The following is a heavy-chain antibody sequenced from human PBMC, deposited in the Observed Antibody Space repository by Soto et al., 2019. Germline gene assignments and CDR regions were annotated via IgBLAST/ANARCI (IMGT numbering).Heavy chain of an antibody. CDR2: ISAYNGNT. V-gene: IGHV1-18*04. J-gene: IGHJ6*02. D-gene: IGHD2-2*02. CDR3: ARVAEYCSSTSCYTVGDYYYYGMDV. Sequence: ASVKVSCKASGYTFTSYGISWVRQAPGQGLEWMGWISAYNGNTNYAQKLQGRVTMATDTSTSTAYMELRSLRSDGTAVYYCARVAEYCSSTSCYTVGDYYYYGMDVWGQGTTVTVSS. CDR1: GYTFTSYG.